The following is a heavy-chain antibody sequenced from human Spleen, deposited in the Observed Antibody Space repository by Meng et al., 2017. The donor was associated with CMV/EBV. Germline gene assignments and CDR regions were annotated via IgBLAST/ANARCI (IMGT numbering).Heavy chain of an antibody. CDR2: IYYSGST. V-gene: IGHV4-39*07. CDR3: ARGAMIVRPSDD. J-gene: IGHJ4*02. Sequence: QLQLQESGPGLVKPSEXLSLTCTVSGGSISSSSYYWGWIRQPPGKGLEWIGSIYYSGSTYYNPSLKSRVTISVDTSKNQFSLKLSSVTAADTAVYYCARGAMIVRPSDDLGQGPLVTVSS. D-gene: IGHD3-22*01. CDR1: GGSISSSSYY.